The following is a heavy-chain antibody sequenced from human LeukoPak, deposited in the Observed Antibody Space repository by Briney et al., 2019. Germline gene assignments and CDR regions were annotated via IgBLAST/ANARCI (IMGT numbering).Heavy chain of an antibody. CDR3: ARDPGYSYGYGRFDY. J-gene: IGHJ4*02. CDR2: IKEDGSEK. V-gene: IGHV3-7*01. Sequence: GGSLRLSCTASGFTFNRDWTAWVRQAPGKGLEWVANIKEDGSEKNYVDSVKGRFTISRDNSKNTLYLQMNSLRAEDTAVYYCARDPGYSYGYGRFDYWGQGTLVTVSS. CDR1: GFTFNRDW. D-gene: IGHD5-18*01.